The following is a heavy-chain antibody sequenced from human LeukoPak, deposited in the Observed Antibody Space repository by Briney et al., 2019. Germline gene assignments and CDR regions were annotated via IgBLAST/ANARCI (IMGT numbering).Heavy chain of an antibody. CDR1: GYTFTNYN. CDR3: ASLRLVDY. J-gene: IGHJ4*02. Sequence: ASVTVSCKASGYTFTNYNMHWVRPAPGQGLEWMGWINPNSGDTSYAQKFQDRVTMTRDTSVTTAYMELTRLTPDDTAVYYCASLRLVDYCGQGTLVTVSS. CDR2: INPNSGDT. D-gene: IGHD6-19*01. V-gene: IGHV1-2*02.